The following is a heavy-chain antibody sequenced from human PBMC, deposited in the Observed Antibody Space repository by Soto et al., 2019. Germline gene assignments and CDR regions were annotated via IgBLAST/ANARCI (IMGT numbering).Heavy chain of an antibody. CDR1: GGTFSSYA. Sequence: SVKVSCKASGGTFSSYAISWVRQAPGQGLEWMGGIIPIFGTANYAQKFQGRVTITADESTSTAYMELSSLRSEDTAVYYCAGHMYYYDSSGYYFVGHGAPNYYYGMDVWGQGTTVTVSS. V-gene: IGHV1-69*13. D-gene: IGHD3-22*01. CDR3: AGHMYYYDSSGYYFVGHGAPNYYYGMDV. CDR2: IIPIFGTA. J-gene: IGHJ6*02.